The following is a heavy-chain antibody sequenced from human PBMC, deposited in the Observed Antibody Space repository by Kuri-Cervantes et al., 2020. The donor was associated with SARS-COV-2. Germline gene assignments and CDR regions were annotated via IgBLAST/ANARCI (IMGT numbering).Heavy chain of an antibody. CDR3: ARFGSQGDGYNSGNY. CDR1: GYTFTGYY. CDR2: INPNSGGT. Sequence: ASVKVSCKASGYTFTGYYIHWVRQAPGQGLEWMGWINPNSGGTNYAQKFQGRVTITADKSTSTAYMELSSLRSEDTAVYYCARFGSQGDGYNSGNYWGQGTLVTVSS. J-gene: IGHJ4*02. V-gene: IGHV1-2*02. D-gene: IGHD5-24*01.